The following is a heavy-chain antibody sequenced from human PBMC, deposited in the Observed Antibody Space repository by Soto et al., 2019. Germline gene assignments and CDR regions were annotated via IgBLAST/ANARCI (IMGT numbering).Heavy chain of an antibody. CDR1: GFTFSSYA. V-gene: IGHV3-23*01. Sequence: GGSLRLSCAASGFTFSSYAMSWVRQAPGKGLEWVSAISGSGGSTYYADSVKGRFTISRDNSKNTLYLQMNSLRAEDTAVYYCAKDSLVRITMIVVVITASYFDYWGQGTLVTVSS. J-gene: IGHJ4*02. D-gene: IGHD3-22*01. CDR3: AKDSLVRITMIVVVITASYFDY. CDR2: ISGSGGST.